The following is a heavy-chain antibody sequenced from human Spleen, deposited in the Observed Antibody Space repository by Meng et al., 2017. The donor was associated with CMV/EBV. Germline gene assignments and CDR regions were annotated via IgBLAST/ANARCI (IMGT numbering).Heavy chain of an antibody. CDR3: ARVFLNYDFWSGFHFDY. D-gene: IGHD3-3*01. Sequence: ASVKVSCKASGYTFTSYDINWVRQAPGQGLEWMGWINPNSGGTNYAQKFQGRVTMTRDTSISTAYMELSRLRSDDTAVYYCARVFLNYDFWSGFHFDYWGQGTLVTVSS. J-gene: IGHJ4*02. CDR1: GYTFTSYD. V-gene: IGHV1-2*02. CDR2: INPNSGGT.